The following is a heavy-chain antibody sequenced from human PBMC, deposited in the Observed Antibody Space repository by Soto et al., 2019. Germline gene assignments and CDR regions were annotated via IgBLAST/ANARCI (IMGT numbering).Heavy chain of an antibody. CDR1: GFTFSGSA. D-gene: IGHD3-22*01. Sequence: EVQLVESGGGLVQPGGSLKLSCAASGFTFSGSAMHWVRQASGKGLEWVGRIRSKANSYATAYAASVRGRFTISRDDSKNTAYLQMNSLKTEDTAVYYCTRLVVYYYDSSGPEDGAFDIWGQGTMVTVSS. CDR3: TRLVVYYYDSSGPEDGAFDI. J-gene: IGHJ3*02. CDR2: IRSKANSYAT. V-gene: IGHV3-73*02.